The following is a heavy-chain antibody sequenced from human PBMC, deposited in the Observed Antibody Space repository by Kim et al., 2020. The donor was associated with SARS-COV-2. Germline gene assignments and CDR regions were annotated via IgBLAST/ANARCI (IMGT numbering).Heavy chain of an antibody. D-gene: IGHD6-13*01. CDR2: INHSGST. CDR1: GGSFSGYY. Sequence: SETLSLTCAVYGGSFSGYYWSWIRQPPGKGLEWIGEINHSGSTNYNPSLKSRVTISVDTSKNQFSLKLSSVTAADTAVYYCARGGVGLSSSWSRGCWFDPWGQGTLVTVSS. V-gene: IGHV4-34*01. CDR3: ARGGVGLSSSWSRGCWFDP. J-gene: IGHJ5*02.